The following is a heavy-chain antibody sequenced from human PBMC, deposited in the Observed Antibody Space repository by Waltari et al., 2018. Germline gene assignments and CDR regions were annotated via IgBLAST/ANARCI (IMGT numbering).Heavy chain of an antibody. J-gene: IGHJ6*02. CDR1: GGSFNGYY. D-gene: IGHD2-15*01. V-gene: IGHV4-34*02. CDR3: VRLEDCSGPGGNCYSGDSFAMDV. Sequence: QVQLQQWGAGLLRPSETLSLSCAVYGGSFNGYYWGWIRQPPGKGLEWIGEISYSGNTNHNPSLRIRVNMLVDTSKSQFSLKLNSVTAADTAVYYCVRLEDCSGPGGNCYSGDSFAMDVWGQGTTVTVSS. CDR2: ISYSGNT.